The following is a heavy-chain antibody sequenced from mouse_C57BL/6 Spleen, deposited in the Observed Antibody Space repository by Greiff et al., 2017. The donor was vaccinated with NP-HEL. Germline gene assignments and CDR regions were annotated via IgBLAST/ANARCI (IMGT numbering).Heavy chain of an antibody. Sequence: EVQLQQSGAELVRPGASVKLSCTASGFNIKDYYMHWVKQRPEQGLEWIGRIDPEDGDTEYAPKFQGKATMTADTASNPAYLQLSSLTSEDTAVYYCTTGYYYGSRGFAYWGQGTLVTVSA. V-gene: IGHV14-1*01. CDR3: TTGYYYGSRGFAY. J-gene: IGHJ3*01. CDR1: GFNIKDYY. CDR2: IDPEDGDT. D-gene: IGHD1-1*01.